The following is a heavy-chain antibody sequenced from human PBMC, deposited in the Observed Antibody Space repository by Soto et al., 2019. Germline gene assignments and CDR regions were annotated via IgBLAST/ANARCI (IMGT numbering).Heavy chain of an antibody. Sequence: EVQLVESGGALVQPGGSLRLSCTASGFDFIKFVMSWVRQAPGEGLDWVSGISDYSGVATYTAASVKGRFSISRDNSKNTLYLQMDSLRVEATAVDYCAKGGDSGSGYADYWGQGTLVTVSP. CDR3: AKGGDSGSGYADY. J-gene: IGHJ4*02. CDR2: ISDYSGVAT. D-gene: IGHD3-3*01. CDR1: GFDFIKFV. V-gene: IGHV3-23*04.